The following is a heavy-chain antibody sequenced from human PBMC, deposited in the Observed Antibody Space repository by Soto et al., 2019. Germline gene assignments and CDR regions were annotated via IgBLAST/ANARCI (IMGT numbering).Heavy chain of an antibody. J-gene: IGHJ5*02. Sequence: QITLKESGPTLVKPTQTLTLTCTFSGFSLTTSGVGVGWIRQPPGKALEWLALIYWDDDKRYSPSLKSRLTITKDTSKHQVVLTMTNMDPVDTATYYCAHSPAGRLYYDFSSGPSGFDPWGQGPRVTVSS. D-gene: IGHD3-3*01. V-gene: IGHV2-5*02. CDR2: IYWDDDK. CDR3: AHSPAGRLYYDFSSGPSGFDP. CDR1: GFSLTTSGVG.